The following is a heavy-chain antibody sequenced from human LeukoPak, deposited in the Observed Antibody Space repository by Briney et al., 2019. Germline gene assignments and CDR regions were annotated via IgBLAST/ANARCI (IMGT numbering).Heavy chain of an antibody. J-gene: IGHJ6*03. CDR2: IRYDGSNK. Sequence: GGSLRLSCAASGFTFSSYGMHWIRQAPGKGLEWVAFIRYDGSNKFYVDSVKGRFTISRDNSKNTLYLQMNSLRAEDTAVYYCAKAAPAGGYFDWFDYYYMDVWGKGTTVTVSS. V-gene: IGHV3-30*02. D-gene: IGHD3-9*01. CDR3: AKAAPAGGYFDWFDYYYMDV. CDR1: GFTFSSYG.